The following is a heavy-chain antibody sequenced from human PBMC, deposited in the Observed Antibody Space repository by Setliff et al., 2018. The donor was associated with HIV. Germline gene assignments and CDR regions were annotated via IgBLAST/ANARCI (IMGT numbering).Heavy chain of an antibody. V-gene: IGHV4-4*02. Sequence: SETLSLTCAVSGGSISSSNWCSWIRQPPGKGLEWIGEINPSGSTKYNPSLKSRVTISMDTSKNQFSLNLTSMTAADTALYYCARDYIAPDALDTWGQGTMVTVSS. D-gene: IGHD2-21*01. CDR3: ARDYIAPDALDT. J-gene: IGHJ3*02. CDR2: INPSGST. CDR1: GGSISSSNW.